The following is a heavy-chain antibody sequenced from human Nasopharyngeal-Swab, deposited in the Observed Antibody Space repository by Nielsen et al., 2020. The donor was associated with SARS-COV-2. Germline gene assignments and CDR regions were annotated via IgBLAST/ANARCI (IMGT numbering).Heavy chain of an antibody. J-gene: IGHJ4*02. CDR3: ASRIAAAGTDFDY. CDR1: GGSFSGYY. V-gene: IGHV4-34*01. Sequence: SETLSLTCAVYGGSFSGYYWSWIRQPPGKGLEWIGEINHSGTTNYNPSLKSRVTISVVTSKNQFSLKLSSVTAADTAVYYCASRIAAAGTDFDYWGQGTLVTVSS. CDR2: INHSGTT. D-gene: IGHD6-13*01.